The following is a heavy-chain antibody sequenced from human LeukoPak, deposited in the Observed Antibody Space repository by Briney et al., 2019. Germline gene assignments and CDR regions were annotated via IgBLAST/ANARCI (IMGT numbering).Heavy chain of an antibody. CDR3: ASPRSIAAANAPPDAFDI. CDR2: IYHSGST. J-gene: IGHJ3*02. CDR1: GGSISSGGYY. D-gene: IGHD6-13*01. Sequence: PSQTLSLTCTVSGGSISSGGYYWSWIRQPPGKGLEWIGYIYHSGSTYYNPSLKSRVTISVDRSKNQFSLKLSSVTAADTAVYYCASPRSIAAANAPPDAFDIWGQGTMVTVSS. V-gene: IGHV4-30-2*01.